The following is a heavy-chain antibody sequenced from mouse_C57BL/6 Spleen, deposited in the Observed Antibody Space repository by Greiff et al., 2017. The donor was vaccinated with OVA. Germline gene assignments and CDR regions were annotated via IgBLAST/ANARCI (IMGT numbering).Heavy chain of an antibody. CDR3: ARNGGYGSRAIDY. CDR2: IDPSDSYT. V-gene: IGHV1-50*01. J-gene: IGHJ4*01. CDR1: GYTFTSYW. D-gene: IGHD1-1*01. Sequence: QVQLQQPGAELVKPGDSVKLSCKASGYTFTSYWLQWVKQRPGQGLEWIGEIDPSDSYTNYNQKFKGKATLTVNTSSSTAYMQLSSLTAEDSAVYYCARNGGYGSRAIDYWGQGTSVTVSS.